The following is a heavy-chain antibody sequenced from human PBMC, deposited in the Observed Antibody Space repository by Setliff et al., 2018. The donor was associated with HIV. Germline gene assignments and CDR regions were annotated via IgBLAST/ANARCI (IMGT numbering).Heavy chain of an antibody. CDR3: ARAGCIAVAGTGCYMDV. J-gene: IGHJ6*03. D-gene: IGHD6-19*01. Sequence: GSLRLSCAASGFTFDDYGMSWVRQAPGKGLEWVSGINWNGGSTGYADSVKGRFTTSRDNAKNSLYLQMNSLRAEDTALYYCARAGCIAVAGTGCYMDVWGKGTTVTVSS. V-gene: IGHV3-20*04. CDR2: INWNGGST. CDR1: GFTFDDYG.